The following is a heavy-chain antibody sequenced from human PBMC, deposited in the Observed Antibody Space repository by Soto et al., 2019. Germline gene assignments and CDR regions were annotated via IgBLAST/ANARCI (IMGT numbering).Heavy chain of an antibody. D-gene: IGHD5-18*01. CDR3: ASPMVTAGYYYYGMDV. CDR2: IIHILGIA. J-gene: IGHJ6*02. CDR1: GGTFSSYT. V-gene: IGHV1-69*02. Sequence: QVPLVQSGAEVKKPGASVKVSCKASGGTFSSYTIRWVRQAPGQGLEWMGRIIHILGIANYAQKFQGRVTITADKSTSTAYMELSSLRSDDTAVYYCASPMVTAGYYYYGMDVWGQGTTVTVSS.